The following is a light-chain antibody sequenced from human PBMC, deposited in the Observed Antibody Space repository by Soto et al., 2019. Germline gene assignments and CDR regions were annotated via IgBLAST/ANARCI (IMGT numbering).Light chain of an antibody. CDR1: QTISSW. J-gene: IGKJ1*01. CDR2: KAS. V-gene: IGKV1-5*03. CDR3: QQYNKWPLA. Sequence: DIQMTQSPSTLSGSVGDRVTITCRASQTISSWLAWYQQKPGKAPKLLIYKASTLKSGVPSRFSGTGSGTEFTLTISSLQSEDFAAYYCQQYNKWPLAFGQGTKVDIK.